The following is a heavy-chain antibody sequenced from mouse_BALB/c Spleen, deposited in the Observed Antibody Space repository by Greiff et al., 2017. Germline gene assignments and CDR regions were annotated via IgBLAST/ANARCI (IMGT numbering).Heavy chain of an antibody. Sequence: DVQLVESGGGLVKPGGSLKLSCAASGFTFSSYAMSWVRQTPEKRLEWVASISSGGSTYYPDSVKGRFTISRDNARNILYLQMSSLRSEDTAMYYCARIYYGYDRGNFFDYWGQGTTLTVSS. V-gene: IGHV5-6-5*01. CDR2: ISSGGST. CDR3: ARIYYGYDRGNFFDY. CDR1: GFTFSSYA. D-gene: IGHD2-2*01. J-gene: IGHJ2*01.